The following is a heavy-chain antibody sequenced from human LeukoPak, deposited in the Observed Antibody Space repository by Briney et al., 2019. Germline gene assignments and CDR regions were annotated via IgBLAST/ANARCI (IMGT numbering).Heavy chain of an antibody. Sequence: SQTLSLTCTVSGGSISSGSYYWSWIRQPAGKGLEWIGRIYTSGSTYYNPSLKSRVTISVDTSKNQFSLKLSSVTAADTAVYYCARAPWGSSSWYYFDYWGQGTLVTVSS. CDR1: GGSISSGSYY. V-gene: IGHV4-61*02. D-gene: IGHD6-13*01. J-gene: IGHJ4*02. CDR2: IYTSGST. CDR3: ARAPWGSSSWYYFDY.